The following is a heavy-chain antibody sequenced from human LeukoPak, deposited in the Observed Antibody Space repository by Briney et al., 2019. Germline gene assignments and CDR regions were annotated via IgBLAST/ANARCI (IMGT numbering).Heavy chain of an antibody. D-gene: IGHD3-10*01. CDR1: GYTFTGYY. Sequence: ASVKVPCKASGYTFTGYYMHWVRQAPGQGLEWMGWINPNSGGTNYAQKFQGRVTMTRDTSISTAYMELSRLRSDDTAVYYCARTYYYGSGSYYNTYYYYGMDVWGQGTTVTVSS. CDR2: INPNSGGT. V-gene: IGHV1-2*02. J-gene: IGHJ6*02. CDR3: ARTYYYGSGSYYNTYYYYGMDV.